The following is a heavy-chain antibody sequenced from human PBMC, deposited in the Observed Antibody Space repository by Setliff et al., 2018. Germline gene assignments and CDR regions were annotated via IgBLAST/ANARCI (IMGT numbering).Heavy chain of an antibody. V-gene: IGHV3-23*01. CDR1: GFTFSNYE. Sequence: GGSLRLSCAASGFTFSNYEMNWVRQAPGKGLEWVSSIHVSGTTTYYADSVKGRFTISRDNSRNTLYLQMNSLRAEDTAVYYCARVTNWGLDLRFDPWGQGILVTVSS. CDR3: ARVTNWGLDLRFDP. D-gene: IGHD7-27*01. J-gene: IGHJ5*02. CDR2: IHVSGTTT.